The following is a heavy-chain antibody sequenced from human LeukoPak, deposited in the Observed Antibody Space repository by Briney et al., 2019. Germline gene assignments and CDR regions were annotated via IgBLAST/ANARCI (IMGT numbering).Heavy chain of an antibody. D-gene: IGHD3-10*01. CDR3: ARAVGPYDY. J-gene: IGHJ4*02. Sequence: GGSLRLSCAASGFTFSTYGMHWVRQAPGKGLEWVAVIWFDGSIRYYADSVKGRFTIFRDNSENTLFLQMNSLRAEDTAVYYCARAVGPYDYWGQGTLVTVSS. CDR2: IWFDGSIR. V-gene: IGHV3-33*01. CDR1: GFTFSTYG.